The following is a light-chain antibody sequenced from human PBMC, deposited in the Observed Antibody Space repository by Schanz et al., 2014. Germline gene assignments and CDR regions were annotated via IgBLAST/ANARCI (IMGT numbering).Light chain of an antibody. Sequence: QSALTQPPSASGSPGQSVTISCTGTSSDIGNYNYVSWYQQHPGQAPKLVIYEVTKRPSGVPDRFSGSKSGNTASLTVSGLQAEDEADYYCSSYSGSDIVLFGGGTKLTVL. J-gene: IGLJ2*01. CDR3: SSYSGSDIVL. CDR1: SSDIGNYNY. V-gene: IGLV2-8*01. CDR2: EVT.